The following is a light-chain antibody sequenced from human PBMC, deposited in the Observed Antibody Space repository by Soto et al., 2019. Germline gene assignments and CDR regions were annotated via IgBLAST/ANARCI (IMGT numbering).Light chain of an antibody. CDR1: RSDVGLYNF. CDR2: EVT. V-gene: IGLV2-8*01. J-gene: IGLJ1*01. CDR3: ASYADTELFV. Sequence: CALTQPPPASGSPRQSRTISCTGKRSDVGLYNFASWYQQRPGKATKPVIYEVTKGPSGVPVRFSVSQVGSAASPTVPGLLADDEAEHYCASYADTELFVCGSGSKVT.